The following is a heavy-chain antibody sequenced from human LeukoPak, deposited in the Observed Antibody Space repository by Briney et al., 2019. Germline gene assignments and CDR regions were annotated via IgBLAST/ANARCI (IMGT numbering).Heavy chain of an antibody. CDR2: IDPSGNT. V-gene: IGHV4-4*07. CDR1: GGSISGYY. J-gene: IGHJ3*01. D-gene: IGHD6-19*01. CDR3: ARVGSSGWANDGFDV. Sequence: SETLSLTCTVSGGSISGYYWTWIRQPAGKGLEWIGRIDPSGNTIYSPSLKSRVTSSVDTSKNQFSLKLTSVTAADTAVYYCARVGSSGWANDGFDVWGQGTMVTVSS.